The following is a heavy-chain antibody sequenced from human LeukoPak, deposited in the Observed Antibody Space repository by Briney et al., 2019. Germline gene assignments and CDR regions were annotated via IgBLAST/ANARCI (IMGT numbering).Heavy chain of an antibody. J-gene: IGHJ3*02. CDR1: GFTFDDYA. D-gene: IGHD3-9*01. CDR2: ISWNSGSI. V-gene: IGHV3-9*03. CDR3: AKGSDILTGDALDI. Sequence: PGRSLRLSCAASGFTFDDYAMHWVRQAPGKGLEWVSGISWNSGSIGYADSVKGRFTISRDNAKNSLYLQMNSLRAEDMALYYWAKGSDILTGDALDIWGQGTMVTVSS.